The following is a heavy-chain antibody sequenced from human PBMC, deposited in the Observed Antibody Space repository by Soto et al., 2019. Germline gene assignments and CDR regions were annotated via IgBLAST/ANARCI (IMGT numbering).Heavy chain of an antibody. CDR1: GFTFGSYG. Sequence: GGSLRLSCAASGFTFGSYGMHWVRQAPGKGLEWVAVIWYDGSNKYYADSVKGRFTISRDNSKNTLYLQMNSLRAEDTAVYYCARGRRYCSSTSCYHYYGMDVWGQGTTVTVSS. V-gene: IGHV3-33*01. CDR2: IWYDGSNK. D-gene: IGHD2-2*01. J-gene: IGHJ6*02. CDR3: ARGRRYCSSTSCYHYYGMDV.